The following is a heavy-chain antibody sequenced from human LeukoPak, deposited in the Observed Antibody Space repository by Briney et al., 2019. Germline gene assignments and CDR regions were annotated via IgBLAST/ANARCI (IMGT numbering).Heavy chain of an antibody. D-gene: IGHD6-19*01. CDR3: ARDLDSSGWYGALDI. CDR1: GFTFSSYS. CDR2: ISSSSSYI. V-gene: IGHV3-21*01. J-gene: IGHJ3*02. Sequence: GGFLRLSCAASGFTFSSYSMNWVRQAPGKGLEWVSSISSSSSYIYCADSVKGRFTISRDNAKNSLYLQMNSLRAEDTAVYYCARDLDSSGWYGALDIWGQGTMVTVSS.